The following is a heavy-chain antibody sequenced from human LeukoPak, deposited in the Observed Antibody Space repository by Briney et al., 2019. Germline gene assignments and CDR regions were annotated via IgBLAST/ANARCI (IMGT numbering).Heavy chain of an antibody. CDR1: GGSISSYY. D-gene: IGHD1-14*01. Sequence: PSETLSLTCTVFGGSISSYYWSWIRQPPGKGLEWIGYIYYSGSTNYNPSLKSRVTISVDTSKNQFSLKLSSVTAADTAVYYCARDTTAAFFFDYWGQGTLVTVSS. V-gene: IGHV4-59*01. J-gene: IGHJ4*02. CDR3: ARDTTAAFFFDY. CDR2: IYYSGST.